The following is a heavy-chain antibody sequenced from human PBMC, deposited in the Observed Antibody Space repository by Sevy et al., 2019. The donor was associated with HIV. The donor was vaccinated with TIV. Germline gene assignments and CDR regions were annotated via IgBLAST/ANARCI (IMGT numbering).Heavy chain of an antibody. CDR1: GYIFTGNY. Sequence: ASVKVSCKASGYIFTGNYIHWVRQVPGQGLEWMGWVSPKSGLTNYAQKFQGRVTMTRDTSITTAYMELSSLTSDDTALYYCARSYNVAAAGMDFWGQGTLVTVSS. V-gene: IGHV1-2*02. CDR2: VSPKSGLT. CDR3: ARSYNVAAAGMDF. J-gene: IGHJ4*02. D-gene: IGHD6-13*01.